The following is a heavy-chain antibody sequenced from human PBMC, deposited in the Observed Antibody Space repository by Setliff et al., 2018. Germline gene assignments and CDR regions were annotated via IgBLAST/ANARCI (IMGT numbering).Heavy chain of an antibody. J-gene: IGHJ5*02. CDR3: ARPPQLPLLSPGWFDP. CDR1: GYTFSDLY. Sequence: GASVKVSCKASGYTFSDLYLHWVRQAPGQGLEWMGWISPSRGATNYAQKFQGRVTMTWDTSISTAYMELSSLRSDDTAVYYCARPPQLPLLSPGWFDPWGQATLVTVSS. CDR2: ISPSRGAT. V-gene: IGHV1-2*02. D-gene: IGHD2-15*01.